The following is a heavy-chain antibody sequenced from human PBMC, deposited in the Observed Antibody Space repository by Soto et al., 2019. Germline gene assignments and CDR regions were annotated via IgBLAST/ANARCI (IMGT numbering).Heavy chain of an antibody. CDR2: INAYNGKT. Sequence: QVQLVQSGGEVKKPGASVKVSCKASGYTFTRYGISWVRQAPGQGLEWMGWINAYNGKTNYVQKLQGRVTMTTDTSTSTAYMELRRLMSDDTTVYYCASPFYLRDYGHYDLGNWGQGTMVTVSS. D-gene: IGHD4-17*01. V-gene: IGHV1-18*01. CDR1: GYTFTRYG. J-gene: IGHJ4*02. CDR3: ASPFYLRDYGHYDLGN.